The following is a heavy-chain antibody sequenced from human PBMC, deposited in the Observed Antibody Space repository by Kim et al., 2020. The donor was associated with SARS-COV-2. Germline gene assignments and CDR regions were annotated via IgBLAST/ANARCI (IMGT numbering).Heavy chain of an antibody. J-gene: IGHJ4*02. Sequence: TYHPSLKSRVTISVDTSKNQFSLKLSSVTAADAAVYYCARGTFGGSYFDYWGQGTLVTVSS. V-gene: IGHV4-59*09. CDR3: ARGTFGGSYFDY. D-gene: IGHD3-16*01.